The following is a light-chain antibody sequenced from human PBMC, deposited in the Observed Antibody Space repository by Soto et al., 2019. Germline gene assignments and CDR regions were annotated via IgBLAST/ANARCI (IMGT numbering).Light chain of an antibody. V-gene: IGKV2-30*01. CDR2: KVS. CDR1: RSLLYSDGNTY. CDR3: MQGVYWPPGRA. Sequence: DVVMTQSPLSLPVTLGQPASISCRSSRSLLYSDGNTYLNWFQQRPGQPPRRLIYKVSNRDSGVPDRFSGSGSHTHFTLEISRVEAEDVGVYYCMQGVYWPPGRAFGQGTKVEIK. J-gene: IGKJ1*01.